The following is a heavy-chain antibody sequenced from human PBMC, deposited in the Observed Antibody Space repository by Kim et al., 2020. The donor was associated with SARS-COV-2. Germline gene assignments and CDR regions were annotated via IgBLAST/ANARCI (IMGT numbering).Heavy chain of an antibody. CDR3: ARLGCSSTSCSAFDL. CDR1: GGSISRYY. CDR2: IYYSGST. J-gene: IGHJ2*01. D-gene: IGHD2-2*01. V-gene: IGHV4-59*01. Sequence: SETLSLTCTVSGGSISRYYWSWIRQPPGKGLEWIGYIYYSGSTNYNPSLKSRVTISVDTSKNQFSLRLSSVTAADTAVYYCARLGCSSTSCSAFDLWGRG.